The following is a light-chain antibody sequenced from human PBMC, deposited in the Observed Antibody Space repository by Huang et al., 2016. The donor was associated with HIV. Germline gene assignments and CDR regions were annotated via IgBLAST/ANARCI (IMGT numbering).Light chain of an antibody. CDR1: QSISSY. CDR2: AAS. V-gene: IGKV1-39*01. CDR3: QQSYSTQT. J-gene: IGKJ1*01. Sequence: DIQMTQSPSSLSASVGDIVTITCRASQSISSYLNWYQQKPGKAPKLRIYAASSLQSVVPSRFSGSGSGTDFTLTISSLQPEDFATYYCQQSYSTQTFGQGTKVEIK.